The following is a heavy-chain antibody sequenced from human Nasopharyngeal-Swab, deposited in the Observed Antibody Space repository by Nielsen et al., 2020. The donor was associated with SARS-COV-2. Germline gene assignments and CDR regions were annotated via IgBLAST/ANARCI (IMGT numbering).Heavy chain of an antibody. CDR1: GYTFTSYG. V-gene: IGHV1-18*01. Sequence: APVKVSCKASGYTFTSYGISWVRQAPGQGLEWMGWISAYNGNTNYAQKLQGRVTMTTDTPTSTAYMELRSLRSDDTAVYYCARLGHGDFWSGYYKVWYFDLWGRGTLVTVSS. D-gene: IGHD3-3*01. J-gene: IGHJ2*01. CDR3: ARLGHGDFWSGYYKVWYFDL. CDR2: ISAYNGNT.